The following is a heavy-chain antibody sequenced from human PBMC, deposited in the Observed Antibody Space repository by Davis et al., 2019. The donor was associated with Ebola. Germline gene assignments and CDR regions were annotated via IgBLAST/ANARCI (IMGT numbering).Heavy chain of an antibody. CDR3: TRSDGTTGTTDAFDV. Sequence: ASVKVSCKASGYTFTSYGISWVRQAPGQGLEWMGWISAYNGNTNYAQKLQGRVTMTTDTSTSTAYMELNSLTSDDTAVYYCTRSDGTTGTTDAFDVWGQGTLVTVSS. J-gene: IGHJ3*01. CDR2: ISAYNGNT. D-gene: IGHD1-1*01. CDR1: GYTFTSYG. V-gene: IGHV1-18*01.